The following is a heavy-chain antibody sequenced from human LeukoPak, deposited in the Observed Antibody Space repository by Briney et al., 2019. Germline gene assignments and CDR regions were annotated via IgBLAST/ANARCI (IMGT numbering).Heavy chain of an antibody. D-gene: IGHD3-3*01. Sequence: SETLSLTCTVSGHSISSGYYWGWIRQPPGKGLEWIGSIYYSGSTYYNPSLKSRVTISVDTSKNQFSLKLSSVTAADTAVYYCARTDFWSGYPDYWGQGTLVTVSS. J-gene: IGHJ4*02. CDR2: IYYSGST. CDR1: GHSISSGYY. CDR3: ARTDFWSGYPDY. V-gene: IGHV4-38-2*02.